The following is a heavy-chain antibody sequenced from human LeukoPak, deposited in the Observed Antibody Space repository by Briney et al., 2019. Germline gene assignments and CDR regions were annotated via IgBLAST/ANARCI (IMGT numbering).Heavy chain of an antibody. CDR3: ARKASSGQNWFDP. Sequence: SETLSLTCTVSGGSISSYYWSWIRQPPGKGLECIGYIYYSGSTNYNPSLKSRVTISVDTSKNQFSLKLSSVTAADTAVYYCARKASSGQNWFDPWGQGTLVTVSS. J-gene: IGHJ5*02. D-gene: IGHD3-22*01. V-gene: IGHV4-59*01. CDR2: IYYSGST. CDR1: GGSISSYY.